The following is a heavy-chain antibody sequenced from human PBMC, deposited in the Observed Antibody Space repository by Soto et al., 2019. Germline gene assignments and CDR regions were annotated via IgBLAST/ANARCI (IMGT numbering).Heavy chain of an antibody. V-gene: IGHV4-30-4*01. J-gene: IGHJ1*01. Sequence: SETLSLTCTVSGGSISSGDYYWSWIRQPPGKGLEWIGYIYYTGSTYYNPSLKSRVTISVGTSKNQFSLKLSSVTAADTAVFYCASHITPEPEYFYHWGQGTLVTVSS. CDR2: IYYTGST. D-gene: IGHD3-10*01. CDR1: GGSISSGDYY. CDR3: ASHITPEPEYFYH.